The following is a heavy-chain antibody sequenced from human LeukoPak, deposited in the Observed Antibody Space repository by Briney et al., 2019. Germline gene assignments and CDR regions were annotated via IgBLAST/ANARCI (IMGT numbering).Heavy chain of an antibody. CDR2: IYYSGST. J-gene: IGHJ4*02. CDR3: ASGRGSIGYFDY. Sequence: VKPSETLSLTCTVSGGSISSYYWSWIRQPPGTGLEWIEYIYYSGSTNYNPSLKSRVTISVDTSKNQFSLKLSSVTAADTAVYYCASGRGSIGYFDYWGQGTLVTVSS. V-gene: IGHV4-59*08. CDR1: GGSISSYY. D-gene: IGHD2-15*01.